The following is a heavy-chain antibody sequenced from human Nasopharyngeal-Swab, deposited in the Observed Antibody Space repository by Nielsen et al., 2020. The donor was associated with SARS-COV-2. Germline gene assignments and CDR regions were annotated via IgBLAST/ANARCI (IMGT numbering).Heavy chain of an antibody. V-gene: IGHV1-69*01. J-gene: IGHJ6*03. D-gene: IGHD2-8*01. Sequence: WVRQAPGQGLEWMGGIIPIFGTANYAQKFQGRVTITADESTSTAYMELSSLRSEDTAVYYCARDSLSRPRVSGFYYYMDVWGKGTTVTVSS. CDR2: IIPIFGTA. CDR3: ARDSLSRPRVSGFYYYMDV.